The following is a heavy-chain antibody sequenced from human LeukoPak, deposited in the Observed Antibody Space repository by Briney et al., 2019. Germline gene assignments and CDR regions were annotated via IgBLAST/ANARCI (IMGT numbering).Heavy chain of an antibody. CDR2: IGSRTSYI. D-gene: IGHD4-17*01. V-gene: IGHV3-21*01. Sequence: GGSLRLSCAASGFTFSSYNMNWVRQAPGKGLEWVSSIGSRTSYIYLADSMKGRFTISRDDAKNPLFLQMNSLRAEDTAVYYCARDTKSDYGDYGAFDIWGQGTRVTVSS. J-gene: IGHJ3*02. CDR3: ARDTKSDYGDYGAFDI. CDR1: GFTFSSYN.